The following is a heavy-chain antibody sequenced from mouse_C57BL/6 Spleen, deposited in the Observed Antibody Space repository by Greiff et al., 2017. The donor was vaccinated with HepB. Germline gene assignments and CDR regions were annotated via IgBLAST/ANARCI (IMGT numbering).Heavy chain of an antibody. Sequence: QVHVKQSGAELVKPGASVKISCKASGYAFSSYWMNWVKQRPGKGLEWIGQIYPGDGDTNYNGKFKGKATLTADKSSSTAYMQLSSLTSEDSAVYFCARGNYDYDVDYWGQGTTLTVSS. V-gene: IGHV1-80*01. CDR1: GYAFSSYW. CDR3: ARGNYDYDVDY. J-gene: IGHJ2*01. CDR2: IYPGDGDT. D-gene: IGHD2-4*01.